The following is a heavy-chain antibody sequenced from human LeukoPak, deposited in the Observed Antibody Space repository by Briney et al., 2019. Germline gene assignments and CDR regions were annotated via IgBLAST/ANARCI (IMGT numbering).Heavy chain of an antibody. Sequence: GGSLRLSCAASGFTFSSYGMHWVRQAPGKGLEWVAFIRYDGSNKYYADSVKGRFTISRDNSKNTLYLQMNSLRAEDTAVYYCARDRGGAYDFWSGYYTGYFDYWGQGTLVPVSS. V-gene: IGHV3-30*02. J-gene: IGHJ4*02. D-gene: IGHD3-3*01. CDR1: GFTFSSYG. CDR3: ARDRGGAYDFWSGYYTGYFDY. CDR2: IRYDGSNK.